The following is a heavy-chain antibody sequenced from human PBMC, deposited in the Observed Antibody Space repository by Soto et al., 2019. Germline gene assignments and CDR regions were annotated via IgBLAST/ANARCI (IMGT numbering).Heavy chain of an antibody. V-gene: IGHV4-59*01. CDR3: ARLHGYCISSSCHGHYAMDV. Sequence: PWETLSLTCTVSGGSIRSYYWSWIRQPPGQGLEWIGYIYYSGSTNYNPSLKSRVTISVDTSKNQFSLKLSSVTAADTAVYYCARLHGYCISSSCHGHYAMDVWGQGTTVTVSS. CDR2: IYYSGST. D-gene: IGHD2-2*01. J-gene: IGHJ6*02. CDR1: GGSIRSYY.